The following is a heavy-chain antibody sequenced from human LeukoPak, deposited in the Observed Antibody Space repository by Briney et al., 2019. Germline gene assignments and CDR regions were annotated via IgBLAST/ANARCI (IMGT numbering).Heavy chain of an antibody. J-gene: IGHJ4*02. CDR2: TSYDGGIK. V-gene: IGHV3-30*01. Sequence: PGGSLRLSCAASGFTVSSNYMSWVRQAPGNGLEWVALTSYDGGIKYYADSVKGRFTISRDNSKSTLYLQMNFLRADDTAVYYCARDRSYYDSGSHQGFDDWGQGTLVIVSS. CDR3: ARDRSYYDSGSHQGFDD. D-gene: IGHD3-10*01. CDR1: GFTVSSNY.